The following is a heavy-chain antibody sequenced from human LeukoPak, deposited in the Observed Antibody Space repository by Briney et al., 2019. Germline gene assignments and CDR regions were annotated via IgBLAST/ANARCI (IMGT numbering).Heavy chain of an antibody. CDR1: GGPFSGYY. D-gene: IGHD3-10*01. Sequence: SETLSLTCAVYGGPFSGYYWSWIRQPPGKGLEWIGYIYYSGSTNYNPSLKSRVTISVDTSKNQFSLKLSSVTAADTAVYYCARSYYGSGRYGPHFDYWGQGTLVTVSS. CDR3: ARSYYGSGRYGPHFDY. J-gene: IGHJ4*02. V-gene: IGHV4-59*01. CDR2: IYYSGST.